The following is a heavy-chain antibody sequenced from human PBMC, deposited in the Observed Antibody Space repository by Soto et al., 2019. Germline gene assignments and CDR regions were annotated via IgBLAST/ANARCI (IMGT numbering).Heavy chain of an antibody. CDR2: ISSSSSTI. D-gene: IGHD3-3*01. CDR3: ARFGITIFGVVHRSFDP. V-gene: IGHV3-48*01. CDR1: GFTFSSYS. J-gene: IGHJ5*02. Sequence: GGSLRLSCAASGFTFSSYSMNWVRQAPGKGLEWVSYISSSSSTIYYADSVKGRFTISRDNAKNSLYLQMNSLRAEDTAVYYCARFGITIFGVVHRSFDPWGQGTLVTVSS.